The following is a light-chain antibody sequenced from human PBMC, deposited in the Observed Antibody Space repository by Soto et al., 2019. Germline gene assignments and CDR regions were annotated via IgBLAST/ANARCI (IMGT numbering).Light chain of an antibody. CDR2: SNN. V-gene: IGLV1-44*01. CDR1: DSNIGNNS. CDR3: AVWDDSLNGGV. J-gene: IGLJ3*02. Sequence: QSVLTQPPSASGTPGQRVTISCSGTDSNIGNNSVNWYQQVPGTAPKLLMESNNQRPSGVPDRFSGSKSATSASLAISGLQSEDEADYYCAVWDDSLNGGVFGGGTKLTVL.